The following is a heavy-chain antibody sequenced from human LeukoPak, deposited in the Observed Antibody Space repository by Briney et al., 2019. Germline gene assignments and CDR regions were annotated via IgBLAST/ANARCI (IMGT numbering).Heavy chain of an antibody. CDR3: ARLGSSLYFDY. CDR2: ISSSSSTI. CDR1: GFTFSSYS. Sequence: RGSLRLSCAASGFTFSSYSMNWVRQAPGKGLEWVSYISSSSSTIYYADSVKGRFTISRDNAKNSLYLQMNSLRAEDTAVYYCARLGSSLYFDYWGQGTLVTVSS. D-gene: IGHD1-26*01. V-gene: IGHV3-48*01. J-gene: IGHJ4*02.